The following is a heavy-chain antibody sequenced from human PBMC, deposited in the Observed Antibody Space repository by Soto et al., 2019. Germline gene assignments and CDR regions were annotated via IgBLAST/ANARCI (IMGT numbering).Heavy chain of an antibody. Sequence: PVGSLRLSCAASGFTFSSYGMHWVRQAPGKGLEWVAVIWYDGSNKYYADSVKGRFTISRDNSKNTLYLQMNSLRAEDTAVYYCAREAVARYYFDYWGQGTLVTVSS. CDR1: GFTFSSYG. V-gene: IGHV3-33*01. CDR2: IWYDGSNK. J-gene: IGHJ4*02. CDR3: AREAVARYYFDY. D-gene: IGHD6-19*01.